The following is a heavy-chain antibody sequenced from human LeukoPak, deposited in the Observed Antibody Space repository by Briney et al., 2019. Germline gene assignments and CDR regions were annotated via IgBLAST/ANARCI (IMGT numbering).Heavy chain of an antibody. CDR3: ARVDYSNPSY. CDR1: RGSISGYY. J-gene: IGHJ4*02. V-gene: IGHV4-59*01. D-gene: IGHD4-11*01. CDR2: IYYSRST. Sequence: MASETLSLTCTVSRGSISGYYWSWIRQPPGKGLEWIGYIYYSRSTNYNPSLKSRVTISIDTSKKQFSLKLSSVTAADTAVYYCARVDYSNPSYWGQGTLVTVSS.